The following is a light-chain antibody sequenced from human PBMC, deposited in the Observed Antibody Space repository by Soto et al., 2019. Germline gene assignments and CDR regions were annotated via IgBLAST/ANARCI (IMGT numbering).Light chain of an antibody. V-gene: IGLV2-14*03. CDR3: SSYMSSGTFV. J-gene: IGLJ1*01. CDR2: DVN. CDR1: GSDVGGWNY. Sequence: QSVLTQPASVSGSPGQSITISCTGTGSDVGGWNYVSWYQQHPGKAPRLIIYDVNSRASGVPYRFSGSKSDNTASLTISGLQAEDEADYYCSSYMSSGTFVFGTGTKLTVL.